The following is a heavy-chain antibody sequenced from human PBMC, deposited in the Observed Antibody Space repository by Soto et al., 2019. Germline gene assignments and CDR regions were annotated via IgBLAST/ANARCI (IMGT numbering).Heavy chain of an antibody. CDR3: PTPNEGGYSFDY. V-gene: IGHV3-23*01. D-gene: IGHD1-1*01. CDR1: GFTFSSYA. CDR2: ISGSGGST. J-gene: IGHJ4*02. Sequence: GGSLRLSCAASGFTFSSYAMSWVRQAPGKGLEWVSAISGSGGSTYYEDSVKGRFTISRDNSKNTLYLQMNSLRAEDSAVYYWPTPNEGGYSFDYWGQGTLVTVSS.